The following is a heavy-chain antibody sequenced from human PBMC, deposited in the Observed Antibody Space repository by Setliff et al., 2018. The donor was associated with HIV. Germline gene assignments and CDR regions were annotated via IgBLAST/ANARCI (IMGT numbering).Heavy chain of an antibody. CDR1: GYTFTGYY. Sequence: SVKVSCKASGYTFTGYYIHWVRQAPGQGLEWMGRIIPIFGTANYAQKFQGRVTITADKSTSTAYMELSSLRSEDTAVYYCARASKIWFGELGYWGQGTLVTVSS. CDR3: ARASKIWFGELGY. CDR2: IIPIFGTA. J-gene: IGHJ4*02. D-gene: IGHD3-10*01. V-gene: IGHV1-69*06.